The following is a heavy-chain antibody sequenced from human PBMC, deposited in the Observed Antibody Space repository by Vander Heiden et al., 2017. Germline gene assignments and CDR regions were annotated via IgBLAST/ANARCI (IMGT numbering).Heavy chain of an antibody. CDR3: AKAEATVVRASFDY. J-gene: IGHJ4*02. Sequence: EVQLVESGGGLVQPGRSLRLSCAASGFTFDDYAMHWVRQAPGKGLEWVSGISWNSGSIGYADSVKGRFTISRDNAKNSLYLQMNSLRAEDTALYYCAKAEATVVRASFDYWGQGTLVTVSS. CDR1: GFTFDDYA. D-gene: IGHD4-17*01. V-gene: IGHV3-9*01. CDR2: ISWNSGSI.